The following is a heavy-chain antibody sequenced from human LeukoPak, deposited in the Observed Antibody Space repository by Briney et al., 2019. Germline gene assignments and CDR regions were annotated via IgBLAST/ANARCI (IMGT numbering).Heavy chain of an antibody. CDR3: ARVGTQWEPEV. Sequence: GRSLRLSCIGSGFTLGDSAMNWVRQAPGQGLEWMGWINTDTGDPTYAQAFTGRFVFSLDTSVSTAYLQISSLKAEDTAVYYCARVGTQWEPEVWGQGSLVTVSS. CDR1: GFTLGDSA. CDR2: INTDTGDP. D-gene: IGHD1-26*01. V-gene: IGHV7-4-1*02. J-gene: IGHJ4*02.